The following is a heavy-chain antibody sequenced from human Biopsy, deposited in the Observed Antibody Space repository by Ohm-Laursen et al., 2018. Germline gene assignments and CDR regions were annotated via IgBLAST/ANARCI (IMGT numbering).Heavy chain of an antibody. CDR3: ARAYGNGFYRDAFDL. J-gene: IGHJ3*01. Sequence: LSCAASGFPFDDYAMHWVRQVPGKGLEWVAGIHWNSGVIDYVDSVKGRFTISRGNAENSLYLQLNSLRTEDTAFYYCARAYGNGFYRDAFDLWGQGTVVSVS. CDR1: GFPFDDYA. V-gene: IGHV3-9*01. CDR2: IHWNSGVI. D-gene: IGHD6-19*01.